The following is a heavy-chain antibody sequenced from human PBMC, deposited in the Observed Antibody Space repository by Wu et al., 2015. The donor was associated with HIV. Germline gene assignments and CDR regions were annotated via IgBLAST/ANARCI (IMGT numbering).Heavy chain of an antibody. Sequence: QVQLVQSGPEVKKPGSSVKVTCKASGGTFSTYAISWVRQAPGHGLEWMAWINPSGGATIYAEAFEGRVSVTTDTSMKTVYMELESLTSGDTAMYFCARDATPITTEFDYWGQGTLITVSS. V-gene: IGHV1-69*05. CDR1: GGTFSTYA. CDR2: INPSGGAT. J-gene: IGHJ4*02. D-gene: IGHD4-11*01. CDR3: ARDATPITTEFDY.